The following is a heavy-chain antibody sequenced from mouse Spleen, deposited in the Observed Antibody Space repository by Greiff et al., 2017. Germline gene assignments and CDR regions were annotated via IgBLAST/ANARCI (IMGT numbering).Heavy chain of an antibody. D-gene: IGHD2-4*01. V-gene: IGHV5-4*02. CDR1: GFTFSDYY. CDR3: ARDYDYDSPWFAY. CDR2: ISPSGSYT. J-gene: IGHJ3*01. Sequence: DVMLVESGGGLVKPGGSLKLSCAVSGFTFSDYYIYWVRQTPEKRLEWVATISPSGSYTYYPDSVKGRFTISRDNAKNNLYLQMSSLKSEDTAMYYCARDYDYDSPWFAYWGQGTLVTVSA.